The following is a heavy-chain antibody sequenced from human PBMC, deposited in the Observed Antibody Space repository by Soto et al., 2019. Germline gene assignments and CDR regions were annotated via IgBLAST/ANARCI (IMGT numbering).Heavy chain of an antibody. J-gene: IGHJ3*02. Sequence: GGSLRLSCAASGFTFSSYSMNWVRQAPGKGLEWVSYISSSSSTIYYADSVKGRFTISRDNAKNSLYLQMNSLRDEDTAVYYCARDSGMATGERITMIVVVLDAFDIWGQGTMVTVSS. CDR2: ISSSSSTI. V-gene: IGHV3-48*02. CDR3: ARDSGMATGERITMIVVVLDAFDI. D-gene: IGHD3-22*01. CDR1: GFTFSSYS.